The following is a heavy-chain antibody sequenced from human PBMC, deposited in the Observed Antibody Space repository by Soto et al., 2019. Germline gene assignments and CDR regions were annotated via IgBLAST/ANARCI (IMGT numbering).Heavy chain of an antibody. CDR1: GGSITPYY. CDR3: ARRGAAASYALDYMDV. D-gene: IGHD6-13*01. J-gene: IGHJ6*03. V-gene: IGHV4-59*01. CDR2: VYYSGNT. Sequence: QVQLQESGPGLVKPSETLSLTCTVSGGSITPYYWSWIRQPPGKGLEWIGYVYYSGNTNYNPSLESRVTISVDTSRNRFSLNLTSATAAETAVYYCARRGAAASYALDYMDVWGRGTGVTASS.